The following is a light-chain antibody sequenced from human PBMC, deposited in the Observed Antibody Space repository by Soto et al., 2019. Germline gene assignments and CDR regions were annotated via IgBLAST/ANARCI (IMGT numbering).Light chain of an antibody. CDR1: QVISSA. CDR2: DAS. V-gene: IGKV1D-13*01. Sequence: AIQLTQSPASLSASVGDGVTITCRASQVISSALAWYQQKPGKAPKLMIYDASSLESGAPSRFSGSGSGTDFTLTISSLQPDDFATYYCQQFNDYPPITFGQGTRLENK. CDR3: QQFNDYPPIT. J-gene: IGKJ5*01.